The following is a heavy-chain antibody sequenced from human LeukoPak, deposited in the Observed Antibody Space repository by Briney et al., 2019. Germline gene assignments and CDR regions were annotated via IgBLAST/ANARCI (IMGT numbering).Heavy chain of an antibody. CDR1: GYTFTSYG. V-gene: IGHV1-18*01. CDR2: IGAYNGNT. J-gene: IGHJ4*02. CDR3: ARETIWFGELSADY. Sequence: ASVKVSCKASGYTFTSYGISWVRQAPGQGLEWMGWIGAYNGNTNYAQKLQGRVTMTTDTSTSTAYMELGSLRSDDTAVYYCARETIWFGELSADYWGQGTLDTVSS. D-gene: IGHD3-10*01.